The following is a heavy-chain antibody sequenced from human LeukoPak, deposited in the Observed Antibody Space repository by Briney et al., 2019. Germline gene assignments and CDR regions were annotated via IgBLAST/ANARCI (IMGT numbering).Heavy chain of an antibody. V-gene: IGHV3-9*01. CDR3: AKDITGGRSSPYFDS. D-gene: IGHD6-6*01. Sequence: GGSLRLSCAASGFTFDAYAMHWVRQAPGRGLEWVSGISWNGGGMGYAVSVKGRFTISRDNAKNSLYLQMNSLRDEDTALYYCAKDITGGRSSPYFDSWGQGTLVTVSS. J-gene: IGHJ4*02. CDR1: GFTFDAYA. CDR2: ISWNGGGM.